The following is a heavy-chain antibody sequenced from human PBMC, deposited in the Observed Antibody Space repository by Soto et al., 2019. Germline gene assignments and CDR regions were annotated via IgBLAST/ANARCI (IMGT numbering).Heavy chain of an antibody. V-gene: IGHV4-30-2*01. J-gene: IGHJ4*02. Sequence: PSETLSLTCAVSGGSISSGGYSWSWIRQPPGKGLEGIGYIYHSGSIYYNTSLKSRVTISVDGSKNQFSLKLSSVTAADTAVYYCARESYYGSGATVVAYGGQGTLVTVSS. CDR2: IYHSGSI. D-gene: IGHD3-10*01. CDR3: ARESYYGSGATVVAY. CDR1: GGSISSGGYS.